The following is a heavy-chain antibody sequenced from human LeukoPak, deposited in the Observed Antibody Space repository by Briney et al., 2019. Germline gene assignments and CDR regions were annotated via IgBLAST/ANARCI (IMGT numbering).Heavy chain of an antibody. CDR2: IYYNGNT. V-gene: IGHV4-59*02. CDR3: ATGGDAHKTGQ. Sequence: AETLSHTCSVSGVSVTSNYWGWIRQPPGKGLEGIGLIYYNGNTDYSPSLRSRVTMSLDTSMNQLSLRLTSVTTADTAVYYCATGGDAHKTGQWGQGTQVTVSA. CDR1: GVSVTSNY. J-gene: IGHJ4*02. D-gene: IGHD5-24*01.